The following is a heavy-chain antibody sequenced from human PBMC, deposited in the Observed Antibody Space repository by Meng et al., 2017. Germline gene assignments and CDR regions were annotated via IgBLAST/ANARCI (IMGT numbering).Heavy chain of an antibody. Sequence: ASVKVSCKASGDTFTGYYMHWVRQAPGQGLEWMGRINPNSGGTNYAQKFKGRVTMTRDTSISTAYMELSRLRSDDTAVYYCARESIFARRGVISTWGQGTLVTVSS. D-gene: IGHD3-10*01. J-gene: IGHJ5*02. V-gene: IGHV1-2*06. CDR2: INPNSGGT. CDR1: GDTFTGYY. CDR3: ARESIFARRGVIST.